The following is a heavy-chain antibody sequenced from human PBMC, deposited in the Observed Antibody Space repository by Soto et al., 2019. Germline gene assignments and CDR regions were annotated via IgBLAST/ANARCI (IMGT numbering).Heavy chain of an antibody. V-gene: IGHV3-9*01. J-gene: IGHJ6*02. CDR2: ISWNSGSI. D-gene: IGHD6-13*01. CDR3: AKEASWYFRGYYYYGMDV. Sequence: EVQLVESGGGLVQPGRSLRLSCAASGFTFDEYAMHWVRQAPGKGLEWVSGISWNSGSIGYADSVKGRFTISRDNAKNSLYLQMNSLRAEDTALYYCAKEASWYFRGYYYYGMDVWGQGTTVTVSS. CDR1: GFTFDEYA.